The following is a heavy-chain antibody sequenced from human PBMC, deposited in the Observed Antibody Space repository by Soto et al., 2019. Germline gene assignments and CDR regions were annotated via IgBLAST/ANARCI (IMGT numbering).Heavy chain of an antibody. J-gene: IGHJ6*02. D-gene: IGHD3-3*01. V-gene: IGHV1-18*01. Sequence: QVQLVQSGAEVKKPGASVKVSCKASGYTFTSYGISWVRQAPGQGLEWMGWISAYNGITNYAQKLQGRATMTTDTSTSTAYMELRSLRSDDTAVYYCARDPTIFGVVQNYGMDVWGQGTTVTVSS. CDR1: GYTFTSYG. CDR3: ARDPTIFGVVQNYGMDV. CDR2: ISAYNGIT.